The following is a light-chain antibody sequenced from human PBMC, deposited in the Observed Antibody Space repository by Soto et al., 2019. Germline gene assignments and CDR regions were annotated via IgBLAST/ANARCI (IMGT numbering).Light chain of an antibody. CDR3: QQYNEWPRT. V-gene: IGKV3-15*01. Sequence: EIVLTQSPATLSLSPGERATLSCRASQSVSSYLAWYQQKPGQAPRLLIYGASTRATGIPARFSGSGSGTEFTLTISSLQSEDFAVYYCQQYNEWPRTFGQGTKVDIK. CDR1: QSVSSY. J-gene: IGKJ1*01. CDR2: GAS.